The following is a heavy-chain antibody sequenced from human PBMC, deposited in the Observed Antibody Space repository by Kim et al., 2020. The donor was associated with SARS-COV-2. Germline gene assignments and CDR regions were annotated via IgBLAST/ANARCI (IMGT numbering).Heavy chain of an antibody. CDR2: IYFSGST. V-gene: IGHV4-31*03. CDR3: ARGIRDYGAFFPDFNFDP. CDR1: GGSISSGGYY. Sequence: SETLSLTCTVSGGSISSGGYYWSWIRQHPGKGLEWIGYIYFSGSTYYNPSLKSRVTISVDTSKNQFSLKLSSVTAADTAVYYCARGIRDYGAFFPDFNFDPWGQGTLVTVSS. D-gene: IGHD4-17*01. J-gene: IGHJ5*02.